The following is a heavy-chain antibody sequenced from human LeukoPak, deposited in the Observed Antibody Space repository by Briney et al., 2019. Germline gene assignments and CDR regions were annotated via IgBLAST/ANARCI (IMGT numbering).Heavy chain of an antibody. CDR3: ARRPGWEWLGVAAFDI. CDR1: GYSFTSYW. J-gene: IGHJ3*02. V-gene: IGHV5-51*01. CDR2: IYPGDSDT. Sequence: GESLKISCKGSGYSFTSYWIGWVRQMPGKGLEWMGIIYPGDSDTRYSPSFQGQVTISADKSISTAYLQWSSLKASDSAMYYCARRPGWEWLGVAAFDIWGQGTMVTVPS. D-gene: IGHD3-3*01.